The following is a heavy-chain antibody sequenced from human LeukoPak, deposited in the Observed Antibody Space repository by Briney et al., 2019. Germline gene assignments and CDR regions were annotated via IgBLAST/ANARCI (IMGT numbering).Heavy chain of an antibody. D-gene: IGHD2-2*01. J-gene: IGHJ6*02. CDR3: ARAYPRYCSSTSCSLGYGMDV. CDR1: GGTFSSYA. V-gene: IGHV1-69*05. Sequence: SVKVSCKASGGTFSSYAISWVRQAPGQGLEWMGGIIPIFGTANYAQKFQGRVTITTDESTSTAYMELSSLRSDDTAVYYCARAYPRYCSSTSCSLGYGMDVWGQGTTVTVSS. CDR2: IIPIFGTA.